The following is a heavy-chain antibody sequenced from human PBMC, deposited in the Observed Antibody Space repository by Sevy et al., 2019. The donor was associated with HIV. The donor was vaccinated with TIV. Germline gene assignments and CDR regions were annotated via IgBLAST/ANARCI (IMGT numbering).Heavy chain of an antibody. D-gene: IGHD2-21*02. V-gene: IGHV4-38-2*01. Sequence: SETLSLTCAVSGYSISSGYYWGWIRQSPGKGLEWIGSIYHSGSTYYNPSLKSRVTISVDTSKNQFSLKLSSVTAADTAVYYCARVGVTHEGAEYFQHWGQGTLVTVSS. J-gene: IGHJ1*01. CDR2: IYHSGST. CDR1: GYSISSGYY. CDR3: ARVGVTHEGAEYFQH.